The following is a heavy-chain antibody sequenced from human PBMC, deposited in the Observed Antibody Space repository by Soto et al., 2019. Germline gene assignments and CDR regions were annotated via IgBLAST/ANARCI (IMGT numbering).Heavy chain of an antibody. V-gene: IGHV3-23*01. CDR3: AKERLGRGIDY. CDR2: VNNGGGGT. Sequence: EVLLLDSGGGLVQLGGSLRLSCAASGFTFSNYAMTWVRQAPGKGPEWISTVNNGGGGTYYADSVKGRFTISRDNSKNTLYLQVSSLRAEDTAVYYCAKERLGRGIDYWGQGILVTVSS. D-gene: IGHD3-10*01. CDR1: GFTFSNYA. J-gene: IGHJ4*02.